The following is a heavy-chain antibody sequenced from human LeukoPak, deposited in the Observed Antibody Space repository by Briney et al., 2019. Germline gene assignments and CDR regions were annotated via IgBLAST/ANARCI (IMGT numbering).Heavy chain of an antibody. Sequence: ASVKVSCKASGYTFTGYYMHWVRQAPGQGLEWMGWINPNSGGTNYAQKFQGRVTMTRDTSISTAYMELSRLRSEDTAVYYCARGPPTSYGSGSYYNEHWFDPWGQGTLVTVSS. CDR2: INPNSGGT. CDR3: ARGPPTSYGSGSYYNEHWFDP. J-gene: IGHJ5*02. V-gene: IGHV1-2*02. D-gene: IGHD3-10*01. CDR1: GYTFTGYY.